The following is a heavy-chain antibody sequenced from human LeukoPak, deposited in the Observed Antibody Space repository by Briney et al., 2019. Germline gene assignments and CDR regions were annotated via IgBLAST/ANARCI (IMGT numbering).Heavy chain of an antibody. CDR3: ARDMFLFRLFEYYYYGMDV. CDR1: GFTVSSNY. Sequence: GGPLRLSCAASGFTVSSNYMSWVRQAPGKGLEWVSVIYSGGSTYYADSVKGRFTISRDNSKNTLYLQMNSLRAEDTAVYYCARDMFLFRLFEYYYYGMDVWGQGTTVTVSS. V-gene: IGHV3-66*01. D-gene: IGHD2-21*01. J-gene: IGHJ6*02. CDR2: IYSGGST.